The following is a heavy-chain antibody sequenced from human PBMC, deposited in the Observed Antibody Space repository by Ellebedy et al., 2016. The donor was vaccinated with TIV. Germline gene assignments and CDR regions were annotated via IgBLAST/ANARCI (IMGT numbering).Heavy chain of an antibody. J-gene: IGHJ2*01. CDR2: ISGNGGST. CDR1: GFTFSSYA. D-gene: IGHD6-13*01. V-gene: IGHV3-23*01. CDR3: AKSGAASGLSYWYFDL. Sequence: GESLKISCAASGFTFSSYAMSWVRQAPGNGLEWVSTISGNGGSTYYADSVKGRFTISRDNSKKTLSLQMNSLRAEDTAVYYCAKSGAASGLSYWYFDLWGRGTLVTVSS.